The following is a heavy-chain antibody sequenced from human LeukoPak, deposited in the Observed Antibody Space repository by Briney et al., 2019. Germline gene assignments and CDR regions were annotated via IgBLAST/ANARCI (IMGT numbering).Heavy chain of an antibody. CDR1: GYSFSSYW. Sequence: GESLKISCKGSGYSFSSYWIGWVRQMTGKGLEWMGIIYPGDSDTRYSPSFQGQVTISADKSISTAYLQWSSLKASDTAMYYCARQSLMVRGVIDTAPDYWGQGTLVTVSS. V-gene: IGHV5-51*01. CDR3: ARQSLMVRGVIDTAPDY. D-gene: IGHD3-10*01. CDR2: IYPGDSDT. J-gene: IGHJ4*02.